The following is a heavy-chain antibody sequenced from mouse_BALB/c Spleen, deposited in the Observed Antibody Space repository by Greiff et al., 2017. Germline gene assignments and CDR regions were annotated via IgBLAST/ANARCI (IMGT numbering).Heavy chain of an antibody. CDR3: ARDAATDYYAMDY. CDR1: GFTFSSYA. D-gene: IGHD1-2*01. CDR2: ISSGGSYT. Sequence: DVQLVESGGGLVKPGGSLKLSCAASGFTFSSYAMSWVRQSPEKRLEWVAEISSGGSYTYYPDTVTGRFTISRDNAKNTLYLEMSSLRSEDTAMYYCARDAATDYYAMDYWGQGTSVTVSS. V-gene: IGHV5-9-4*01. J-gene: IGHJ4*01.